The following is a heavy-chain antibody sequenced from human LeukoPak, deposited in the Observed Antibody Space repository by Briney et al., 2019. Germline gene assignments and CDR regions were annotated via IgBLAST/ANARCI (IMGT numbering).Heavy chain of an antibody. CDR2: VYYSGVT. CDR3: ARIDTYYYDSSGYYSAFDI. V-gene: IGHV4-59*08. D-gene: IGHD3-22*01. CDR1: GGSITTYY. Sequence: PSETLSLTCSVSGGSITTYYWTWLRQSPGKAPEWIGFVYYSGVTKYNPSLESRVTISLDASKNQFSLKLKSVTAADTALYYCARIDTYYYDSSGYYSAFDIWGQGTIVTVSS. J-gene: IGHJ3*02.